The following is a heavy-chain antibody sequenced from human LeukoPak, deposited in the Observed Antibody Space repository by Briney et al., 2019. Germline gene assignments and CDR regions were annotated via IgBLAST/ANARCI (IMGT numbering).Heavy chain of an antibody. J-gene: IGHJ5*02. CDR3: ARAGRGYQLLSGHWFDP. D-gene: IGHD2-2*01. CDR2: ISYDGTNK. Sequence: GGSLRLSCAASGFTFSSYAMHWVRQAPGKGLEWVAVISYDGTNKYYADSVKGRFTISRDNSKNTLYLQMNSLRAEDTAVYYCARAGRGYQLLSGHWFDPWGQGTLVTVSS. V-gene: IGHV3-30-3*01. CDR1: GFTFSSYA.